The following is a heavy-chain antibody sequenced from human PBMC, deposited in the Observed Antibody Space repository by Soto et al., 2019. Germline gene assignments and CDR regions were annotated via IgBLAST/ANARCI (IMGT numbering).Heavy chain of an antibody. CDR2: IHYSGPT. CDR1: GGSINAYC. CDR3: ASHSKRSQLDS. Sequence: PSETLSLTCTVAGGSINAYCWSWIRQPPGKGLEWIGYIHYSGPTDYNPSLKSRVTISVDTSKNQFSLKLSSVTAADTAVYYCASHSKRSQLDSWGPGTLVTSPQ. V-gene: IGHV4-59*08. D-gene: IGHD6-25*01. J-gene: IGHJ4*02.